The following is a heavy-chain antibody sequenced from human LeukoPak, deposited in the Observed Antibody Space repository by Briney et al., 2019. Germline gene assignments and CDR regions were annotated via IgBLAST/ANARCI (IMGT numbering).Heavy chain of an antibody. CDR1: GGSISSYY. Sequence: PSETLSLTCTVSGGSISSYYWSWIRQPPGKGLEWIGYIYYSGSTNYNPSLKSRVTISVDTSKNQFSLKLSSVTAADTAVYYCAREGGDGSGSFDYWDQGTLVTVSS. CDR2: IYYSGST. CDR3: AREGGDGSGSFDY. J-gene: IGHJ4*02. V-gene: IGHV4-59*01. D-gene: IGHD3-10*01.